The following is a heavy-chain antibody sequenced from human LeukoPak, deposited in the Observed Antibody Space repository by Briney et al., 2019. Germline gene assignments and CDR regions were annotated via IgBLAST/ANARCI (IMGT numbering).Heavy chain of an antibody. V-gene: IGHV1-69*05. J-gene: IGHJ6*03. CDR1: GGTFSSYA. CDR3: ARGASNVYYYYMDV. CDR2: IIPIFGTA. Sequence: ASVKVSCKASGGTFSSYAISWVRQAPGQGLEWMGGIIPIFGTANYAQKFQGSVTITTDESTSTAYMELSSLRSEDTAVYYCARGASNVYYYYMDVWGKGTTVTVSS.